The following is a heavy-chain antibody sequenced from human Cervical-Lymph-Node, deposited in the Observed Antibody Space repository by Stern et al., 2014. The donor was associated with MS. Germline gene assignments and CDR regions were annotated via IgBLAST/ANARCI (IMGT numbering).Heavy chain of an antibody. J-gene: IGHJ4*02. Sequence: QMQLVQSGGGVVQPGRSLRLSCAASGFTFSSYGMHWVRQAPGKGLEWVAVIWYDGSNKYYADSVKGRFTISRDNSKNTLYLQMNSLRAEDTAVYYCARGGIVGAPRGSYYFDYWGQGTLVTVSS. CDR1: GFTFSSYG. CDR2: IWYDGSNK. V-gene: IGHV3-33*01. CDR3: ARGGIVGAPRGSYYFDY. D-gene: IGHD1-26*01.